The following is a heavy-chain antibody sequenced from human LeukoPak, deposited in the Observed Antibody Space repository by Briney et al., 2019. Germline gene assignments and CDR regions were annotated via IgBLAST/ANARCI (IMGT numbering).Heavy chain of an antibody. CDR3: ARTTYYYDSSGYYYPAEYFQH. D-gene: IGHD3-22*01. Sequence: PSETLSLTCAVSGGSISSSNWWSWVRQPPGKGLEWIGEIYHSGSTNYNPSLKSRVTISVDTSKNQFSLKLSSVTAADTAVYYCARTTYYYDSSGYYYPAEYFQHWGQGTLVTVSS. J-gene: IGHJ1*01. CDR2: IYHSGST. V-gene: IGHV4-4*02. CDR1: GGSISSSNW.